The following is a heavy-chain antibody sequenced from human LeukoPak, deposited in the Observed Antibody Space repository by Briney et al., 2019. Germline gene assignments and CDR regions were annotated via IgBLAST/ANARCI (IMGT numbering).Heavy chain of an antibody. J-gene: IGHJ4*02. Sequence: GGSLRLSCAASGFTFSSYVMSWVRQSPGKGLEWVANIKEDGSQKYYVDSVKGRFTISRDNAKNSLYLQMNSLRGEDTAVYYCARGLTRSDYWGQGTLVTVSS. CDR1: GFTFSSYV. CDR2: IKEDGSQK. CDR3: ARGLTRSDY. V-gene: IGHV3-7*04.